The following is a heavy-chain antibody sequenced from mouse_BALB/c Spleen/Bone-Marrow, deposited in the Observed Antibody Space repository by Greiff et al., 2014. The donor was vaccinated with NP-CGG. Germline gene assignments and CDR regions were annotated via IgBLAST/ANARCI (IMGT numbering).Heavy chain of an antibody. CDR2: IHPNSGNS. CDR1: GYTFTNSW. D-gene: IGHD3-1*01. J-gene: IGHJ2*01. Sequence: QVQLQQSGSVLVRPGASVKLSCKASGYTFTNSWIHWAKQRPGHGPEWIGEIHPNSGNSNYNEIFKGKARLTVDSSSSTAHVDLSSLTSEDSAVYYCSRHHRFAYYFDYWGQGTTLTVSS. V-gene: IGHV1S130*01. CDR3: SRHHRFAYYFDY.